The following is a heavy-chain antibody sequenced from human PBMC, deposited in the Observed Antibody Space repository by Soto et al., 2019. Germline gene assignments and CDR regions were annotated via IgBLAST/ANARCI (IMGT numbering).Heavy chain of an antibody. V-gene: IGHV4-30-4*01. CDR3: ARDRGGYERMDY. Sequence: QVQLQESGPGLVKPSQTLSLTCTVSGGSISSDDSYWSWIRQPPGKGLEWIGYIYYSGSTYYNPSLKSRVTISVDTSKNQFSLKLNSVTAADTAVYYCARDRGGYERMDYWGQGTLVTVSS. CDR2: IYYSGST. J-gene: IGHJ4*02. CDR1: GGSISSDDSY. D-gene: IGHD5-12*01.